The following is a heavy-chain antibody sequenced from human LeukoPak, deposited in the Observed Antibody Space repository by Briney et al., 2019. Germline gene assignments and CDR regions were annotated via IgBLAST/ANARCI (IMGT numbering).Heavy chain of an antibody. V-gene: IGHV1-2*04. CDR3: AREGRGYSYGSADY. CDR2: INPNSGGT. D-gene: IGHD5-18*01. CDR1: GYTFTGYY. J-gene: IGHJ4*02. Sequence: ASVKVSCKASGYTFTGYYTHWVRQAPGQGLEWMGWINPNSGGTNYAQKFQGWVTMTRDTSISTAYMELSRLRSDDTAVYYCAREGRGYSYGSADYWGQGTLVTVSS.